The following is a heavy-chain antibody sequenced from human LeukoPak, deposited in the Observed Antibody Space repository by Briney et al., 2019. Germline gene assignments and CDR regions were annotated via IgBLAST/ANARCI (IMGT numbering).Heavy chain of an antibody. Sequence: GGSLRLSCAASGFTFSSYAMSWVRQAPGKGLEWVSAISGSGGSTYYADPVKGRFTISRDNSKNTLYLQMNSLRAEDTAVYYCAKSDYYYYYGMDVWGKGTTVTVSS. CDR1: GFTFSSYA. CDR2: ISGSGGST. J-gene: IGHJ6*04. V-gene: IGHV3-23*01. CDR3: AKSDYYYYYGMDV.